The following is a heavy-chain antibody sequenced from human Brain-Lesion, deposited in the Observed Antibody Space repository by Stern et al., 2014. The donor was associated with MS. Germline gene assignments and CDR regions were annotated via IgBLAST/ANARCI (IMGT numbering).Heavy chain of an antibody. V-gene: IGHV4-61*02. J-gene: IGHJ4*02. CDR2: IYTTGST. D-gene: IGHD5-18*01. CDR3: ARDKEDTNMAFRYFDN. Sequence: VQLEESGPGLVKPSQTLSLTCTVSGGSVGSGSYDWSWIRQPAGKGLEWIGRIYTTGSTYYNPSLKSRVSISIDTSKNPFSLKLPCGTAADTAVYYCARDKEDTNMAFRYFDNWGQGTLVTVSS. CDR1: GGSVGSGSYD.